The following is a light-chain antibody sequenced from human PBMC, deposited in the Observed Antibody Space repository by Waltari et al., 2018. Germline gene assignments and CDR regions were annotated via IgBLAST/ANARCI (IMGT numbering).Light chain of an antibody. J-gene: IGKJ1*01. Sequence: EIVLTQSPATLSLSPGERATLSCRASQSINSDLAWYQQKPGQAPRLVISDASSRATGIPARFSGSGSGTDVTLTITSLEPEDFADYYCQQRHSWPRTFGQGTKLEVK. CDR1: QSINSD. CDR2: DAS. V-gene: IGKV3-11*01. CDR3: QQRHSWPRT.